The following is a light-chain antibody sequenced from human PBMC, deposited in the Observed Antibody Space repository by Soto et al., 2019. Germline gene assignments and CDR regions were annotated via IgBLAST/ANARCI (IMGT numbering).Light chain of an antibody. CDR3: ISYTISSVV. V-gene: IGLV2-14*03. CDR2: DVS. Sequence: QSALTQPASVSGSPGQSITISCTGASSDVGGYNYVSWYQQHPGKAPKLMIYDVSNRPSGVSNRFSGSKSDNTASLTISGLQGEDEADYYCISYTISSVVFGGGTKVTVL. J-gene: IGLJ2*01. CDR1: SSDVGGYNY.